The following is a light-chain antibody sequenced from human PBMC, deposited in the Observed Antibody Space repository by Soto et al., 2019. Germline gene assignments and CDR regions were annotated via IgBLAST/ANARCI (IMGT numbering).Light chain of an antibody. CDR3: QQYNNLPPYT. CDR1: QSVSSS. J-gene: IGKJ2*01. CDR2: GAS. V-gene: IGKV3-15*01. Sequence: EIVMTQSPGTLSVSPEERATLSCRASQSVSSSLAWYQQRPGQAPRLLIYGASTRATGVPARFSGSGSGTEFTLTITSLQSEDFAVYYCQQYNNLPPYTFGQGTKLQIK.